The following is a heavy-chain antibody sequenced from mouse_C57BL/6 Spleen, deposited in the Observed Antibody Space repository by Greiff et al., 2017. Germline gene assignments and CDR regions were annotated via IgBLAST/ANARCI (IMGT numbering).Heavy chain of an antibody. D-gene: IGHD2-5*01. J-gene: IGHJ2*01. V-gene: IGHV3-6*01. CDR1: GYSITSGYY. CDR2: ISYDGSN. CDR3: AREDSNPYYFDY. Sequence: VQLKESGPGLVKPSQSLSLTCSVTGYSITSGYYWNWIRQFPGNKLEWMGYISYDGSNNYNPSLKNRISITRDTSKNQFFLKLNSVTTEDTATYYCAREDSNPYYFDYWGQGTTLTVSS.